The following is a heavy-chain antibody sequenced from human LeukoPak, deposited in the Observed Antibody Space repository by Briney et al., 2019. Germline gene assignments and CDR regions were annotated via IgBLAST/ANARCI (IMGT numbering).Heavy chain of an antibody. J-gene: IGHJ3*02. Sequence: SETLSLTCAIYGGSFSGNYWSWIRQPPGKGLEWIGEVDHSGSTNYNPSLKSRVTISVDTSKNQFSLKLSSVTAADTAVYYCARGATRGAFDIWDQGTMVTVSS. D-gene: IGHD5-24*01. CDR2: VDHSGST. CDR3: ARGATRGAFDI. CDR1: GGSFSGNY. V-gene: IGHV4-34*01.